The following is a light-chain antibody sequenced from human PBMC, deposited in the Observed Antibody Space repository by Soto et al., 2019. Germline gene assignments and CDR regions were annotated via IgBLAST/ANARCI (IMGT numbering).Light chain of an antibody. CDR2: DVS. V-gene: IGLV2-14*01. CDR3: SSYTSSSTPHVV. CDR1: SSDVGGYNY. Sequence: QSVLTQPASVSGSPGQSITISCTGTSSDVGGYNYVSWYQQYPGKAPKLMIYDVSNRPSGVSNRFSGSKSGNTASLTISGLQAEDEADYYYSSYTSSSTPHVVFGGGTKLTVL. J-gene: IGLJ2*01.